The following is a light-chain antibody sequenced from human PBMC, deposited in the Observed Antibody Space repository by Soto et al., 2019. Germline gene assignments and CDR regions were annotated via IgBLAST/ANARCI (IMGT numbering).Light chain of an antibody. CDR3: QQRSNWPPWT. J-gene: IGKJ1*01. CDR1: QSVSSS. V-gene: IGKV3-11*01. Sequence: EIVLTQSPATLSLSPGERATLSCRASQSVSSSLAWYQQKPGQAPRLLIYDASNRATGIPARFSGSGSGTDFTLTISSLEPEDFAVYYCQQRSNWPPWTFGKGTKVEIK. CDR2: DAS.